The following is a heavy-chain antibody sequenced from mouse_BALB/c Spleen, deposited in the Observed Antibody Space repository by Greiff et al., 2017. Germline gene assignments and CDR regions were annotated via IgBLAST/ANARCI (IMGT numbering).Heavy chain of an antibody. J-gene: IGHJ3*01. Sequence: VKLMESGPGLVAPSQSLSITCTVSGFSLTSYGVHWVRQPPGKGLEWLGVIWAGGSTNYNSALMSRLSISKDNSKSQVFLKMNSLQTDDTAMYYCARDQIYDGYFWFAYWGQGTLVTVSA. CDR1: GFSLTSYG. CDR3: ARDQIYDGYFWFAY. CDR2: IWAGGST. V-gene: IGHV2-9*02. D-gene: IGHD2-3*01.